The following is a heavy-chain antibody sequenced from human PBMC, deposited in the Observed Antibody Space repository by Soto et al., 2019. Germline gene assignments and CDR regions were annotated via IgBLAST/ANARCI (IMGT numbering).Heavy chain of an antibody. CDR2: IKQDGSEK. CDR3: TRWYCSGGSCPTYYYYYGMGV. Sequence: VGSLRLSCAASGFTFSSYWMSWVRQAPGKGLEWVANIKQDGSEKYYVDSVKGRFTISRDNAKNSLYLQMNSLRAEDTAVYYCTRWYCSGGSCPTYYYYYGMGVWGQGTTVTVS. V-gene: IGHV3-7*01. CDR1: GFTFSSYW. J-gene: IGHJ6*02. D-gene: IGHD2-15*01.